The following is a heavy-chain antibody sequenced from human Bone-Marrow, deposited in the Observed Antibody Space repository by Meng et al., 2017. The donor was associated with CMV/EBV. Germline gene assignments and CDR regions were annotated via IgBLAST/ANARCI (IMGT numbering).Heavy chain of an antibody. Sequence: GESLKISCAASGFIFSSYGMHWVRQAPGKGLDWVAFLRYDGSNKYYADSVKGRFTISRDNSKNTLYLQMNSLRPEDTAVYYCATDLPLGVVVGYYVEYWGQGTLVTVSS. CDR3: ATDLPLGVVVGYYVEY. J-gene: IGHJ4*02. CDR1: GFIFSSYG. V-gene: IGHV3-30*02. D-gene: IGHD2-21*01. CDR2: LRYDGSNK.